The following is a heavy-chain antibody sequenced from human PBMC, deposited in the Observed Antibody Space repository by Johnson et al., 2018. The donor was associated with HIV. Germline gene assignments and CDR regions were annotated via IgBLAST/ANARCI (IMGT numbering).Heavy chain of an antibody. CDR2: IRYDGSDK. J-gene: IGHJ3*02. CDR1: GFTFSSYD. D-gene: IGHD2-21*02. Sequence: QVQLVESGGGLVQPGGSLRLSCAASGFTFSSYDMHWVRQATGKGLEWVAFIRYDGSDKYYGDSVKGRFTISRDNSKNTLDLQMNSLRAEDTAVYYCAKVYCGGDCSFGGAAFDIWGQGTMVTVSS. CDR3: AKVYCGGDCSFGGAAFDI. V-gene: IGHV3-30*02.